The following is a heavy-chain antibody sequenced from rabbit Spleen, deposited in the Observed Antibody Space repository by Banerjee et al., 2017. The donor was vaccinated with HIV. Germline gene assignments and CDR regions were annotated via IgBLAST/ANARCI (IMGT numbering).Heavy chain of an antibody. D-gene: IGHD4-2*01. Sequence: QSLEESGGGLVKPGASLTLTCKASGFSFSSDYDMCWVRQAPGKGLEWVACIGAGSSGSTYYASWAKGRFTISRTWSTTVTLQMTSLTAADTATYFCARASNYDGAGLDLWGQGTLVTVS. V-gene: IGHV1S40*01. CDR2: IGAGSSGST. CDR1: GFSFSSDYD. CDR3: ARASNYDGAGLDL. J-gene: IGHJ4*01.